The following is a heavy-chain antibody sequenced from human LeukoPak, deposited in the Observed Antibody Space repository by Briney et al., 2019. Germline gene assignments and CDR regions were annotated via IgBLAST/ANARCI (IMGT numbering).Heavy chain of an antibody. Sequence: GGSLRLSCAASGFTVSSNYMTWVRQAPGQGLEWVSVIYFGGTTYYADSVEGRFTISRDNSKNTLYLQMNSLRAEDTAVYYCARDRRLLYFGELFHDAFDIWGQGTMVTVSS. CDR2: IYFGGTT. CDR1: GFTVSSNY. CDR3: ARDRRLLYFGELFHDAFDI. V-gene: IGHV3-53*01. J-gene: IGHJ3*02. D-gene: IGHD3-10*01.